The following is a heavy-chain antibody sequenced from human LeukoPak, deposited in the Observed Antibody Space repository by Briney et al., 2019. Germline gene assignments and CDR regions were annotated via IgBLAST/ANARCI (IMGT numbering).Heavy chain of an antibody. V-gene: IGHV3-30*18. CDR1: GFTFSSYG. Sequence: GRSLRLSCAASGFTFSSYGMHWVRQAPGKGLEWVAVISYDGSNKYYADSVKGRFTISRDNSKNTLYLQMNSLRAEDTAVYYCAKETSLIWFGELSVAFDIWGQGTMVTVSS. CDR3: AKETSLIWFGELSVAFDI. D-gene: IGHD3-10*01. CDR2: ISYDGSNK. J-gene: IGHJ3*02.